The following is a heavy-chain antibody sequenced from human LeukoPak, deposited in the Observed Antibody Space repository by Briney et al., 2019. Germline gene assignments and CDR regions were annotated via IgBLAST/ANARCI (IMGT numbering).Heavy chain of an antibody. CDR3: ARDEVGVGATHDY. J-gene: IGHJ4*02. Sequence: GGPLRLSCAASGFTFSSYWMHWVRQAPGKGLVWVSRISKDGSSTYYADSVKGRFTISRDNAKNTLYLQMNSLRAEDTAVYYCARDEVGVGATHDYWGQGTLVTVSS. CDR1: GFTFSSYW. CDR2: ISKDGSST. V-gene: IGHV3-74*01. D-gene: IGHD1-26*01.